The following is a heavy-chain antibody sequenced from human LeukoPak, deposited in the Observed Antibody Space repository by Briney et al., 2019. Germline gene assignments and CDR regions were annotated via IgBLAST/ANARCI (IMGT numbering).Heavy chain of an antibody. D-gene: IGHD3-3*01. J-gene: IGHJ4*02. Sequence: SQTLSLTCTVSGGSHSSYYWSWIRQPPAKGLEWLGYIYYSGSTNYNPSLKSRVTISVDTSKNQFSLKLSSVTAADTAVYYCARTDLVFGVVTYFDYWGQGTLVTVSS. CDR2: IYYSGST. CDR1: GGSHSSYY. CDR3: ARTDLVFGVVTYFDY. V-gene: IGHV4-59*01.